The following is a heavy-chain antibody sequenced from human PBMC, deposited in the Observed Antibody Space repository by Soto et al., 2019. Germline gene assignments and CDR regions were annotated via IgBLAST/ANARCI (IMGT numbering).Heavy chain of an antibody. CDR1: GFTFSSYG. V-gene: IGHV3-33*01. Sequence: QVQLVESGGGVVQPGRSLRLSCAASGFTFSSYGMQWVRQAPGKGLEWVAVIWYDGSNKYYADSVKGRFTISRDNSKNTLYLQMNSLRAEDTAVYYCATNRGWAQFDYWGQGTLVTVSS. D-gene: IGHD3-10*01. CDR2: IWYDGSNK. CDR3: ATNRGWAQFDY. J-gene: IGHJ4*02.